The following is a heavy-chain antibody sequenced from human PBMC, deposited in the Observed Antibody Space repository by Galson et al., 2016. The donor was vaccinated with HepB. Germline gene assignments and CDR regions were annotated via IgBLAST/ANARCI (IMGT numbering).Heavy chain of an antibody. J-gene: IGHJ3*01. D-gene: IGHD1-26*01. CDR1: GGSFSGYY. V-gene: IGHV4-34*01. CDR3: ARGVNSFGSGSYIAFDV. Sequence: SDTLSLTCGVYGGSFSGYYWSWIRQPPGKGLECIGEINHSGSTNYNPSLKSRVTLSAETSKNHFSLKLSSVTAADTAVYYCARGVNSFGSGSYIAFDVWGQGTMVTVSS. CDR2: INHSGST.